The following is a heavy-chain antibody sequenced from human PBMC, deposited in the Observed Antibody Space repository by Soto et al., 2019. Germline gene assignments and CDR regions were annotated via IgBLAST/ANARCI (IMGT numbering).Heavy chain of an antibody. CDR1: GITFSSYW. CDR3: ASAGYSSGWRFDY. D-gene: IGHD6-19*01. V-gene: IGHV3-7*01. J-gene: IGHJ4*02. Sequence: EVQLVESGGGLVQPGGSLRLSCAASGITFSSYWMNWVRQAPGKGLEWVANIKQAGSEKNYVDSVKGRFTISRDNAKNSLYLQMNSLTAEDTAVYYCASAGYSSGWRFDYWGQGTLVTVSS. CDR2: IKQAGSEK.